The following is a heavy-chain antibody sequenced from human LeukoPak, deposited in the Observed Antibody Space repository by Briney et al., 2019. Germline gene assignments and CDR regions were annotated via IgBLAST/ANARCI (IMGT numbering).Heavy chain of an antibody. D-gene: IGHD3-3*01. CDR3: AREITIFGVPNWFDP. CDR1: GGSISSGGYY. CDR2: IYYSGST. Sequence: SETLSLTCTVSGGSISSGGYYWSWIRQHPGKGLEWIGYIYYSGSTYYNPSLKSRVTISVDTSKNQFSLKLSSVTAADTAVYYCAREITIFGVPNWFDPWGQGTLVTVSS. V-gene: IGHV4-31*03. J-gene: IGHJ5*02.